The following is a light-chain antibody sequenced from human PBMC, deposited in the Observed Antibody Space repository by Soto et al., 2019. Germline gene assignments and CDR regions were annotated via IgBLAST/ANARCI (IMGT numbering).Light chain of an antibody. Sequence: EVVMTQSPATVSVSPGEGVTLSCRASQTISNDLAWSQQKPGQAPRLLIYGASTRATGVPARFSGGGSGTEFTLSISSLQSEDFAFYYCQQNNKWPPVTFGGGTKVEIK. V-gene: IGKV3-15*01. CDR2: GAS. J-gene: IGKJ4*01. CDR1: QTISND. CDR3: QQNNKWPPVT.